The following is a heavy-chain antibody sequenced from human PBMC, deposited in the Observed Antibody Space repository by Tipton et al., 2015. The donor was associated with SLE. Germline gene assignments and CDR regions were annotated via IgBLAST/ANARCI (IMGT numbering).Heavy chain of an antibody. D-gene: IGHD6-19*01. CDR2: IYKSGIT. J-gene: IGHJ4*02. CDR3: ARRSLLAVPK. Sequence: LRLSCAVSGFSISSGYYWSWIRQPPGKGPEWIGYIYKSGITNYNPSLMSRPAISADTSKNLFSLKLSSVTAADMAVYYCARRSLLAVPKWGQGTLVTVSS. CDR1: GFSISSGYY. V-gene: IGHV4-38-2*01.